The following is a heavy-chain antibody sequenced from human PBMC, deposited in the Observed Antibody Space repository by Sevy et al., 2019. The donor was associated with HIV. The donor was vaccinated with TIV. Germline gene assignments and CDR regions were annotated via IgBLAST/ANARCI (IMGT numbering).Heavy chain of an antibody. CDR3: AGYAVDTAICPYGMDI. CDR1: GYSFTRYW. J-gene: IGHJ6*02. V-gene: IGHV5-51*01. Sequence: GESLKISCKGSGYSFTRYWIGWVRQMPGKGLECMGIIYPGDSDTRYSPSFQGQVTISVDKSISTAYLQWSSLKASDTAMYYCAGYAVDTAICPYGMDIWGQGTTVTVSS. D-gene: IGHD5-18*01. CDR2: IYPGDSDT.